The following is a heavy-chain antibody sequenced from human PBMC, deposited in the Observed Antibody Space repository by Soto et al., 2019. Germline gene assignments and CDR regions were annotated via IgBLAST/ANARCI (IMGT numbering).Heavy chain of an antibody. CDR2: IYYSGST. D-gene: IGHD3-10*01. J-gene: IGHJ6*02. Sequence: PSETLSLTCTVSGGSISSGDYYWSWIRQPPGKGLEWIGYIYYSGSTYYNPSLKSRVTISVDTSKNQFSLKLSSVTAADTAVYYCAREGTYGSGSYYGMDVWGQGTTVTVSS. CDR1: GGSISSGDYY. V-gene: IGHV4-30-4*01. CDR3: AREGTYGSGSYYGMDV.